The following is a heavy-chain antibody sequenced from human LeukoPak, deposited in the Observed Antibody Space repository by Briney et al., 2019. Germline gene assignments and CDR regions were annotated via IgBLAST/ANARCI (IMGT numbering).Heavy chain of an antibody. CDR1: GFTFSSYS. D-gene: IGHD3-22*01. V-gene: IGHV3-21*01. CDR3: ARPPYDSSGYANDY. CDR2: ISSSSSYI. J-gene: IGHJ4*02. Sequence: GGSLRLSCAASGFTFSSYSMNWVRQAPGKGLEWVSSISSSSSYIYYADSVKGRFTISRDNAKNSLYLQMNSLRAEDTAVYYCARPPYDSSGYANDYWGQGNLVTVSS.